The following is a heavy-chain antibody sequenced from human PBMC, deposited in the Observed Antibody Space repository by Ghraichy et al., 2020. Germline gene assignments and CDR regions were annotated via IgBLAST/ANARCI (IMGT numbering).Heavy chain of an antibody. J-gene: IGHJ6*02. CDR1: GFTFSSYW. D-gene: IGHD6-6*01. V-gene: IGHV3-7*01. CDR3: ACIAAESYYYYGMDV. Sequence: GGSLRLSCAASGFTFSSYWMSWVRQAPGKGLEWVANIKQDGSEKYYVDSVKGRFTISRDNAKNSLYLQMNSLRAEDTAVYYCACIAAESYYYYGMDVWGQGTTVTVSS. CDR2: IKQDGSEK.